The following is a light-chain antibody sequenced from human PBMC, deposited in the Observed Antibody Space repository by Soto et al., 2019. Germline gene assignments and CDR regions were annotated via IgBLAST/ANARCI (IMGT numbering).Light chain of an antibody. CDR3: QHYDHLPIT. J-gene: IGKJ5*01. V-gene: IGKV1-33*01. CDR1: QDITNY. CDR2: EAS. Sequence: DIQMTQSPSSLSASVGDRVTITCQASQDITNYLTWYQQKPGRAPRLLLYEASSLETGVPSRFSGSGSGTDFTLTISSLQPEDVATYYCQHYDHLPITFGQGTRLEIK.